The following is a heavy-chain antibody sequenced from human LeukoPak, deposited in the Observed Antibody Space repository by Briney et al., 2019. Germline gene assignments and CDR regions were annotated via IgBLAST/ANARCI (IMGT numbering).Heavy chain of an antibody. Sequence: ASVKVSCKVSGYTLTELSMHWLRQATGKGLEWMGGFDPEDGETIYAQKFQGRVTMTEDRSTDTAYMELNSLSEEDRPGCYCPTQSRYDYVWGAGWYFDLWGRGTLVTVSS. J-gene: IGHJ2*01. D-gene: IGHD3-16*01. V-gene: IGHV1-24*01. CDR2: FDPEDGET. CDR1: GYTLTELS. CDR3: PTQSRYDYVWGAGWYFDL.